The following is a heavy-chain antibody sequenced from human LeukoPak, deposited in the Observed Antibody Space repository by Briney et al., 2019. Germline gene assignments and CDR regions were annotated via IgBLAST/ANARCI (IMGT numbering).Heavy chain of an antibody. J-gene: IGHJ6*03. CDR3: ARDLFYCSSTSCDQYYYYMDV. CDR1: GGSFSGYY. V-gene: IGHV4-34*01. CDR2: INHSGGT. Sequence: SETLSLTCAVYGGSFSGYYWSWSRQPSGKGLQWIGEINHSGGTNYNPSIKSRVTMSVDTSKNQSSLKLSSVTAADTAVYYCARDLFYCSSTSCDQYYYYMDVWGKGTTVTISS. D-gene: IGHD2-2*01.